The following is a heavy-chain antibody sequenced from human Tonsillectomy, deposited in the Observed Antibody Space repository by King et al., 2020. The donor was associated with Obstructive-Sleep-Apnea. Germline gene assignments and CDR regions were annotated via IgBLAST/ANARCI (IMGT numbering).Heavy chain of an antibody. CDR1: GFTFSSYG. CDR2: IRYDGSNK. V-gene: IGHV3-30*02. J-gene: IGHJ4*02. D-gene: IGHD3-3*01. Sequence: VQLVESGGGVVQPGRSLRLSCAASGFTFSSYGMHWVRQAPGKGLEWVAFIRYDGSNKYYADSVKGRFTISRDNSKNTLYLQMNSLRAEDTAVYYCAKDRVRFLEWLLYLYFDYWGQGTLVTVSS. CDR3: AKDRVRFLEWLLYLYFDY.